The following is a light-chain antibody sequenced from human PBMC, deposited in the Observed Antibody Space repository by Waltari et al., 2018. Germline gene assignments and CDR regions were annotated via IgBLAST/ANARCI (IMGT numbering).Light chain of an antibody. J-gene: IGLJ2*01. CDR3: ASFVGTNNFRV. Sequence: QSALTQPPSASGSPGQSVTISCTGTSSDIGSYTFVSWYQHHPGKAPKLIIYEVTQRPSGVPDRFSGSKSGNTASLTVSGLQAEDEADYYCASFVGTNNFRVFGGGTRVTVL. CDR2: EVT. V-gene: IGLV2-8*01. CDR1: SSDIGSYTF.